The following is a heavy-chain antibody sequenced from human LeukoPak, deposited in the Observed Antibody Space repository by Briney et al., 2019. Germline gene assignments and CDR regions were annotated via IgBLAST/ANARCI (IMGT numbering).Heavy chain of an antibody. V-gene: IGHV3-23*01. CDR2: ISGSGIST. J-gene: IGHJ3*02. Sequence: GGSLRLSCAASGFTFTSYAMSWVRQAPGKGLEWVSSISGSGISTYYADSVKGRFTISRDNSKNTLYLQMNSLRAEDTAVYYCAKDKGGYFAANDAFDIWGQGTMVTVSS. CDR1: GFTFTSYA. CDR3: AKDKGGYFAANDAFDI. D-gene: IGHD3-10*01.